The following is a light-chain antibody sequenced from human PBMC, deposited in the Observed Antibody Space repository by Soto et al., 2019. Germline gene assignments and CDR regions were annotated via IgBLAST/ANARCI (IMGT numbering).Light chain of an antibody. CDR1: SGDVGAYKY. CDR3: SSYAGSNNV. CDR2: EVS. V-gene: IGLV2-8*01. J-gene: IGLJ1*01. Sequence: QSALTQPPSASGSPGQSVTISCTGTSGDVGAYKYVSWYQQHPGKAPKLMIYEVSQRPSGVPDRFSGSKSGNPASLTVSGLQAEDDADYYCSSYAGSNNVFGTGTKLTVL.